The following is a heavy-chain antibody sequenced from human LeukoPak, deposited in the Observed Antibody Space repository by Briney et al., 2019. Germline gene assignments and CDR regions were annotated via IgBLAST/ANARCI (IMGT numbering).Heavy chain of an antibody. Sequence: ASVTVSCKASGYTFTGYYMHWARQAPGQGLEWMGWINPNSGGTNYAQKFQGWVTMTRDTSISTAYMELSRLRSDDTAVYYCAKGRLRFGEWFDPWGQGTLVTVSS. CDR2: INPNSGGT. CDR3: AKGRLRFGEWFDP. D-gene: IGHD3-10*01. V-gene: IGHV1-2*04. J-gene: IGHJ5*02. CDR1: GYTFTGYY.